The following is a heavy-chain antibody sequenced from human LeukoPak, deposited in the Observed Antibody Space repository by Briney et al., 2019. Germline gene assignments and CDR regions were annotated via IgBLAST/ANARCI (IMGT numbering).Heavy chain of an antibody. CDR2: IYYSGST. V-gene: IGHV4-39*07. CDR1: GGSISCSSYY. Sequence: KTSETLSLTCTVSGGSISCSSYYWGWIRQPPGKGLEWIGIIYYSGSTHYNPSLKSRVTISIDTSKNQFSLKVTSVTAADTAVYYCARLTYYYDSSGYYYFDYWGQGTLVTVSS. CDR3: ARLTYYYDSSGYYYFDY. J-gene: IGHJ4*02. D-gene: IGHD3-22*01.